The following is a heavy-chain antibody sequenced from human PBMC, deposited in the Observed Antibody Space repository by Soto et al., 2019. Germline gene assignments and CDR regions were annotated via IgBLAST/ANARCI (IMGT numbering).Heavy chain of an antibody. CDR3: ARDRSMTTSGVDPSAFGP. CDR1: GFTFSSYA. CDR2: ISYDGSNK. J-gene: IGHJ5*02. V-gene: IGHV3-30-3*01. D-gene: IGHD3-22*01. Sequence: PGGSLRLSCAASGFTFSSYAMHWVRQAPGKGLEWVAVISYDGSNKYYADSVKGRFTISRDNSKNTLYLQMNSLRAEDTAVYYCARDRSMTTSGVDPSAFGPWGQGTLVTGSS.